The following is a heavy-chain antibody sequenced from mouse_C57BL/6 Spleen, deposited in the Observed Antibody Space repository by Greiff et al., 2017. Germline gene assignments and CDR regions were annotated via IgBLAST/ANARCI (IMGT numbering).Heavy chain of an antibody. CDR3: ARTTVVAPYYFDY. D-gene: IGHD1-1*01. V-gene: IGHV5-17*01. CDR1: GFTFSDYG. J-gene: IGHJ2*01. CDR2: ISSGSSTI. Sequence: EVQLQQSGGGLVKPGGSLTLSCAASGFTFSDYGMHWVRQAPEKGLEWVAYISSGSSTIYYADTVKGRFTISRDNAKHTLFLQMTSLRSEDTAMYYCARTTVVAPYYFDYGGQGTTLTVSS.